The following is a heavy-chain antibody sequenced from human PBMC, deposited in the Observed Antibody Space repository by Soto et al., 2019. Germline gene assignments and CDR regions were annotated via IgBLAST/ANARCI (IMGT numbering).Heavy chain of an antibody. V-gene: IGHV3-33*01. D-gene: IGHD2-15*01. J-gene: IGHJ6*02. Sequence: GGSLRLSCAASGFTFSSYGMHWVRQAPGKGLEWVAVIWYDGSNKYYADSVKGRFTISRDNSKNTLYLQMNSLRAEDTAVYYCARRPGRPLGYCSGGSCYPTYYYYYGMDVWGQGTTVTVSS. CDR1: GFTFSSYG. CDR2: IWYDGSNK. CDR3: ARRPGRPLGYCSGGSCYPTYYYYYGMDV.